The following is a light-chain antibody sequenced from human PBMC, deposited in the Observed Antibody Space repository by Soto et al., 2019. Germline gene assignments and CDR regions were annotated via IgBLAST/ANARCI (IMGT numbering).Light chain of an antibody. J-gene: IGLJ1*01. CDR3: GTWDSSLSIFV. CDR1: SSNIGSYY. CDR2: END. Sequence: QSVRTQPPSVSAAPGQKVTMSCSGGSSNIGSYYVSWHQQLPGTAPKLLIYENDKRPSGIPDRFSGSKSGTSATLGITGLQTGDEADYYCGTWDSSLSIFVFGTGTKVTVL. V-gene: IGLV1-51*02.